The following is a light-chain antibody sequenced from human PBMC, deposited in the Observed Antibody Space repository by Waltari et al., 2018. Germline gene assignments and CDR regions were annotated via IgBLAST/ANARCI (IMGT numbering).Light chain of an antibody. J-gene: IGLJ3*02. CDR1: ILAKKY. CDR2: KDN. Sequence: SYDLPQPSPVSVSPAQTARITCSGDILAKKYGRWFQQKPGQAPVQVIYKDNERPSGIPERFSGSSSGTTVTLTISGAHVDDEADYYCYSAADNAVGVFGGGTKLTV. CDR3: YSAADNAVGV. V-gene: IGLV3-27*01.